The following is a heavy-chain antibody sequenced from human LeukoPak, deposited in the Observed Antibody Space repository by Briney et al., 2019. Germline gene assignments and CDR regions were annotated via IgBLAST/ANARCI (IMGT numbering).Heavy chain of an antibody. J-gene: IGHJ3*02. CDR3: ARHSLYGSGRVNDAFDI. V-gene: IGHV4-39*01. CDR2: IYYSGST. CDR1: GGSISSSSYY. D-gene: IGHD3-10*01. Sequence: SETLSLTCTVSGGSISSSSYYWGWIRQPPGKGLEWIGSIYYSGSTYYNPSLKIRVTISVDTSKDQLSLKLTSVTAADTAVYYCARHSLYGSGRVNDAFDIWGQGTMVTVSS.